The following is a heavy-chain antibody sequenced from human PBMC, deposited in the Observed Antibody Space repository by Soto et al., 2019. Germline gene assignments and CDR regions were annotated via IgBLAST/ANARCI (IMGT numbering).Heavy chain of an antibody. V-gene: IGHV3-72*01. D-gene: IGHD6-25*01. Sequence: EVQLVESGGGLVQPGGSLRLSCAASGFILSDHYMDWVRQAPGKGLEWVGRSRNKANSYTTEYVGSVKGRFTISRDESKNSLYLQMNSLRTEDTAVYYCASAAPPVQHWGQGTLVTVSS. J-gene: IGHJ1*01. CDR3: ASAAPPVQH. CDR1: GFILSDHY. CDR2: SRNKANSYTT.